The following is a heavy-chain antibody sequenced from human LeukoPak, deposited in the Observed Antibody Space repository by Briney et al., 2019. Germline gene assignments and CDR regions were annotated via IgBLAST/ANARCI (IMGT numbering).Heavy chain of an antibody. D-gene: IGHD2-15*01. CDR3: TRGVYCSGGSCSLDY. CDR1: GFTFDNYA. Sequence: GGSLRLSCAASGFTFDNYAMSWVRQAPGKGLEWVSTISGTDDFTYYADSVKGRFTISRDNSRNTLSLQISSLRAEDTAPYYCTRGVYCSGGSCSLDYWGQGTLVTVSS. J-gene: IGHJ4*02. V-gene: IGHV3-23*01. CDR2: ISGTDDFT.